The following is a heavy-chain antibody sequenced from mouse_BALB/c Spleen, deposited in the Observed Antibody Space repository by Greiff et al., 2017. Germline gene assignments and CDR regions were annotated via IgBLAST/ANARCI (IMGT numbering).Heavy chain of an antibody. CDR1: GYSITSGYY. Sequence: VQLQQSGPGLVKPSQSLSLTCSVTGYSITSGYYWNWIRQFPGNKLEWMGYISYDGSNNYNPSLKNRISITRDTSKNQFFLKLNSVTTEDTATYYCARLLLRYQYYFDYWGQGTTLTVSS. J-gene: IGHJ2*01. CDR3: ARLLLRYQYYFDY. D-gene: IGHD1-1*01. V-gene: IGHV3-6*02. CDR2: ISYDGSN.